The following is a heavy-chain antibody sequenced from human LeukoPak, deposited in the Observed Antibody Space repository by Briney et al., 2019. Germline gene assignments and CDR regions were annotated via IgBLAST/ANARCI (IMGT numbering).Heavy chain of an antibody. V-gene: IGHV3-7*01. CDR1: GFTFSSYW. CDR2: IKQDGSEK. D-gene: IGHD6-19*01. Sequence: GGSLRLSCAASGFTFSSYWMSWVRQAPGKGLEWVANIKQDGSEKYYVDSVKGRFTISRDNAKNSLYLQMNSLRAEDTAVYYCAREPPSYSSGWYYFDYGGQGTLVTVSS. J-gene: IGHJ4*02. CDR3: AREPPSYSSGWYYFDY.